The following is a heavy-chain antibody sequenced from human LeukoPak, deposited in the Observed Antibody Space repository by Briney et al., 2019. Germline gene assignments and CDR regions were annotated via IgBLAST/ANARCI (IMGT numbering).Heavy chain of an antibody. V-gene: IGHV4-59*12. J-gene: IGHJ5*02. CDR2: IYYSGST. CDR3: ARDSPPRYCSGGSCRNNWFDP. D-gene: IGHD2-15*01. Sequence: SETLSLTCTVSGGSISSYYWSWIRQPPGKGLEWIGYIYYSGSTNYNPSLKSRVTISVDTSKNQFSLKLRSVTAADTAVYYCARDSPPRYCSGGSCRNNWFDPWGQGTLATVSS. CDR1: GGSISSYY.